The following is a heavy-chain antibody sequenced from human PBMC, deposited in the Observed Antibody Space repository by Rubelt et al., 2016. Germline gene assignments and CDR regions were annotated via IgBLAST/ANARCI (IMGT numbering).Heavy chain of an antibody. Sequence: QLQLQESGPGLVKPSETLSLTCTVSGGSISSSSYYWGWIRQPPGKGLEWIGSVYFIGTTYYNPSLKTRVTISVDTSKNQFSLRLSSVTAADTAVYYCARRPYGDYGLDVWGQGTSVTVSS. V-gene: IGHV4-39*01. D-gene: IGHD4-17*01. J-gene: IGHJ6*02. CDR1: GGSISSSSYY. CDR2: VYFIGTT. CDR3: ARRPYGDYGLDV.